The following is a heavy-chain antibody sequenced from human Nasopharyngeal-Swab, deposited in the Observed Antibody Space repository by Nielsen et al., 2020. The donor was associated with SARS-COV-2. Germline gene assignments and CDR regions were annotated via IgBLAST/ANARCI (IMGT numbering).Heavy chain of an antibody. V-gene: IGHV3-30-3*01. CDR2: ISYDGSNK. CDR1: GFTFSSYA. CDR3: ARPYSGSYWSYFDY. D-gene: IGHD1-26*01. J-gene: IGHJ4*02. Sequence: GESLKISCAASGFTFSSYAMHWVRQAPGKGPEWVAVISYDGSNKYYADSVKGRFTISRDNSKNTLYLHMNSLRAEDTAVYYCARPYSGSYWSYFDYWGQGTLVTVSS.